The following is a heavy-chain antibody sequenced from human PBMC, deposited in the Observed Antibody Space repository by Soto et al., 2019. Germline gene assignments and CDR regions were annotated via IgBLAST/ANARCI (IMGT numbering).Heavy chain of an antibody. CDR2: IYWDDDK. V-gene: IGHV2-5*02. CDR3: AHRPPTMVRGVTLNNWFDP. J-gene: IGHJ5*02. CDR1: GFSLSTSGVG. Sequence: QITLKESGPTLVKPTQTLTLTCTFSGFSLSTSGVGVGWIRQPPGKALEWLALIYWDDDKRYSPSLKSRLTITKDTSKNQVVLTMTNMDPVDTATYYCAHRPPTMVRGVTLNNWFDPWGQGTLVTVSS. D-gene: IGHD3-10*01.